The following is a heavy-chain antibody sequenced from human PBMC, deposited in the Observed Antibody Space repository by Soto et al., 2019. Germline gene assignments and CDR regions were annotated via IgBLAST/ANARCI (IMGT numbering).Heavy chain of an antibody. D-gene: IGHD3-10*01. J-gene: IGHJ4*02. Sequence: EVQLVESGGGLVQPGGSLRLSCTASGLIFNTYWMHWVRQPPGKGPVGVSRINGDGRTTTYADSVRGRFTISRDNAKNTVYLQMNSLRAEDTAVYYCAGGDYAGAGTFYLTDHWGQGSLVTVSS. CDR2: INGDGRTT. CDR1: GLIFNTYW. CDR3: AGGDYAGAGTFYLTDH. V-gene: IGHV3-74*01.